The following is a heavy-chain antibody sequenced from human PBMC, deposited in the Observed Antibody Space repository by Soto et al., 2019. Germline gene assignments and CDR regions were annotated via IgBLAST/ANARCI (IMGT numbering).Heavy chain of an antibody. CDR3: ARAPGSLDTISYLEY. D-gene: IGHD1-1*01. CDR1: GDSVSGAGCH. J-gene: IGHJ4*02. CDR2: IYNVGST. V-gene: IGHV4-30-4*01. Sequence: SETLSLTCTVSGDSVSGAGCHWAWFRRPPGKGLEWIGYIYNVGSTYYRPSLESRMHMSLDATRNHYSLILTYVTAADTDVYFCARAPGSLDTISYLEYWGQGKLVTVSS.